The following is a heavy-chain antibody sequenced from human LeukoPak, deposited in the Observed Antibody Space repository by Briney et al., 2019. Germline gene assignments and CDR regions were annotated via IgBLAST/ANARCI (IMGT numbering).Heavy chain of an antibody. CDR1: GFTFSDYY. D-gene: IGHD4-17*01. Sequence: GGSLRLSCAASGFTFSDYYMSWIRQAPGKGLEWVSYISSSGSTIYYADSVKDRFTISRDNSKNTLYLQMNSLRAEDTAVYYCARGVSNYGDYGRELNYWGQGTLVTVSS. CDR3: ARGVSNYGDYGRELNY. J-gene: IGHJ4*02. CDR2: ISSSGSTI. V-gene: IGHV3-11*04.